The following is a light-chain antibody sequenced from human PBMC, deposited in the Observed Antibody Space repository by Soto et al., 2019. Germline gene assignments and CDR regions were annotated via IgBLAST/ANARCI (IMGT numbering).Light chain of an antibody. CDR1: STDVGASNN. V-gene: IGLV2-11*01. J-gene: IGLJ1*01. Sequence: QSALTQPRSVSGSHGHSVTISCTGTSTDVGASNNVSWYQQLPGRAPKLMIYDVSERPSGVPDRFSGSKSGNTASLTISGLQADDEADYYCCSYAVTFYVFGNGTKVT. CDR3: CSYAVTFYV. CDR2: DVS.